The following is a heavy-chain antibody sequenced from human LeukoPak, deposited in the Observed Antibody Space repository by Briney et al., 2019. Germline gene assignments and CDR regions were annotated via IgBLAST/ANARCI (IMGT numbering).Heavy chain of an antibody. D-gene: IGHD2-8*01. Sequence: GGSLRLSCAASGFSFSTYAMSWVRQAPGKGLEWVSVISGSDGSTYYADSVKGRFTISRDDSKNTLSLQMHSLRAEDTAVYFCAKGGLMVYARSYFDYWGQGTLVTVSS. J-gene: IGHJ4*02. CDR2: ISGSDGST. CDR3: AKGGLMVYARSYFDY. V-gene: IGHV3-23*01. CDR1: GFSFSTYA.